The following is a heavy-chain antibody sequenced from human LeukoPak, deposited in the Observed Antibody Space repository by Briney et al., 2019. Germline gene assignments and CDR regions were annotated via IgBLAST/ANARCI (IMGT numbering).Heavy chain of an antibody. J-gene: IGHJ4*02. D-gene: IGHD4-17*01. CDR3: ARVQLTTVTGYFDY. CDR1: SGSISSYY. V-gene: IGHV4-4*07. CDR2: IYTSGST. Sequence: SETLSPTCTVSSGSISSYYWSWIRQTAGKGLEWIGRIYTSGSTNYNPSLKSRVTMSVDTSKNQFSLKLSSVTAADTAVYYCARVQLTTVTGYFDYWGQGTLVTVSS.